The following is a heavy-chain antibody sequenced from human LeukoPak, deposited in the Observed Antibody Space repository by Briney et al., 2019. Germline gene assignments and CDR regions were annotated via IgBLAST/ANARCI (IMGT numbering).Heavy chain of an antibody. CDR3: ARGNSDYDHDY. D-gene: IGHD5-12*01. Sequence: GGSLRLSCAVPGFTFSRYSMNWVRQAPGKGLEWVSSISTTSRYIYYADSVQGRFTVTRDNAKNSLSLQMNSLRADDTAVYFCARGNSDYDHDYWGQGTLVTVSS. J-gene: IGHJ4*02. CDR1: GFTFSRYS. V-gene: IGHV3-21*01. CDR2: ISTTSRYI.